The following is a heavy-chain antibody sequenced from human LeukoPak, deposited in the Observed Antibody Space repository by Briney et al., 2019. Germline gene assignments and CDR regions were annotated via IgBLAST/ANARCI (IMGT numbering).Heavy chain of an antibody. Sequence: ASVKVSCKASGYTFTNYAMNWVRQAPGQGLEWMGWIHPSTGNPTYAKGFTGRFVFSLDTSVSTTYLQISGLKAEDTAVYYWARAFQSLGGLSLPDYWGQGTLVAVSS. CDR2: IHPSTGNP. V-gene: IGHV7-4-1*02. CDR3: ARAFQSLGGLSLPDY. J-gene: IGHJ4*02. D-gene: IGHD3-16*02. CDR1: GYTFTNYA.